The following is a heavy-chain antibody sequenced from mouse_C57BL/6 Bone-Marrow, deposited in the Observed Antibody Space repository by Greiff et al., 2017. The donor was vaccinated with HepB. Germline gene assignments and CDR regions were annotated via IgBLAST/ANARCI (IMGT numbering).Heavy chain of an antibody. Sequence: QVQLQQSGAELVRPGASVTLSCKASGYTFTDYEMHWVKQTPVHGLEWIGAIDPETGGTAYNQKFKGKAILTADKSSSTAYMELRSLTSEDSAVYYCTRFGWLLRGGFAYWGQGTLVTVSA. CDR3: TRFGWLLRGGFAY. CDR2: IDPETGGT. V-gene: IGHV1-15*01. D-gene: IGHD2-3*01. CDR1: GYTFTDYE. J-gene: IGHJ3*01.